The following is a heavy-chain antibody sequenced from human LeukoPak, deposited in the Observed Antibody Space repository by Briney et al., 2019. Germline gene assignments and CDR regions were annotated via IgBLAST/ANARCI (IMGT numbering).Heavy chain of an antibody. CDR1: GITFSSYG. CDR2: IWPDGSNK. CDR3: ASAAGAFDF. Sequence: PGGSLRLSCEASGITFSSYGIHWVRQAPGKGLEWVAVIWPDGSNKYYVDSVKGRFTISTDNSKNTLWLQMNSLRVEDTAVYYCASAAGAFDFWGQGTMVTVSS. J-gene: IGHJ3*01. D-gene: IGHD6-13*01. V-gene: IGHV3-33*01.